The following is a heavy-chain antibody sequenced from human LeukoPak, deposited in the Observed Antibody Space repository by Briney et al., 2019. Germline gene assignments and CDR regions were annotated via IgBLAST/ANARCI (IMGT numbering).Heavy chain of an antibody. J-gene: IGHJ5*02. CDR1: GGSFSGYY. CDR3: ARERQAAGSYWFDP. V-gene: IGHV4-34*01. D-gene: IGHD6-13*01. Sequence: SETLSLTCAVYGGSFSGYYWSWIRQPPGKGLEWIGEINHSGSTNYNPSLKSRVTISVDTSKNQFSLKLSSVTAADTAVYYCARERQAAGSYWFDPWGQGTLVTVSS. CDR2: INHSGST.